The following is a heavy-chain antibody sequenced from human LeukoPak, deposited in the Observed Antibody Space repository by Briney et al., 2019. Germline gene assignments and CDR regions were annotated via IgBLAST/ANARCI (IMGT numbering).Heavy chain of an antibody. Sequence: PGGSLRLSCATSGFTFNSYEMNWFRQAPGKGLEWVSVMYTGGSTYYADSVKGRFTISRDNSKNTLYLQMNSLRAEDTALYYCARAPFYYDSSGYPYFDGWGQGTLVTVSS. J-gene: IGHJ4*02. CDR3: ARAPFYYDSSGYPYFDG. CDR2: MYTGGST. D-gene: IGHD3-22*01. V-gene: IGHV3-53*01. CDR1: GFTFNSYE.